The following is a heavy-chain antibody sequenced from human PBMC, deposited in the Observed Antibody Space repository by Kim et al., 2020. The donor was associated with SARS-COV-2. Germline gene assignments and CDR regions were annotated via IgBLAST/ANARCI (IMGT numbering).Heavy chain of an antibody. V-gene: IGHV3-30*18. CDR2: ISYDGSNK. CDR1: GFTFSSYG. D-gene: IGHD3-3*01. Sequence: GGSLRLSCAASGFTFSSYGMHWVRQAPGKGLEWVAVISYDGSNKYYADSVKGRFTISRDNSKNTLYLQMNSLRAEDTAVYYCAKGTYDFWSGYGMGSGGMDVWGQGTTVTVSS. CDR3: AKGTYDFWSGYGMGSGGMDV. J-gene: IGHJ6*02.